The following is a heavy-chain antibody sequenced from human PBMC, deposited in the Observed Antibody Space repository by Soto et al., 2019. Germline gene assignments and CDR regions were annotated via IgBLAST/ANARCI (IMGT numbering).Heavy chain of an antibody. J-gene: IGHJ6*02. CDR2: ISAYNGQT. CDR3: ARDGRKELWAEGLNAMDV. Sequence: GASVKVSCKASAYSYTSYGISWVRQAPGQGLEWMGWISAYNGQTNYAQKFRGRVTFTTDASTSTAFMQLRSLRSDDTAMYYCARDGRKELWAEGLNAMDVWGQGTTVTVSS. D-gene: IGHD3-16*01. V-gene: IGHV1-18*01. CDR1: AYSYTSYG.